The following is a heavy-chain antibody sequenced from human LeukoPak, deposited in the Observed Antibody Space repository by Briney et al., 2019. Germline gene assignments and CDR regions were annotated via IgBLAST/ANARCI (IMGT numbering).Heavy chain of an antibody. CDR2: INPNSGGT. D-gene: IGHD4-17*01. Sequence: ASVKVSCKASGYTFTSYGISWVRQAPGQGLEWMGWINPNSGGTNYAQKFQGRVTMTRDTSISTAYMELSRLRSDDTAVYYCARTTVTTSRAYEHYFDYWGQGTLVTVSS. J-gene: IGHJ4*02. CDR1: GYTFTSYG. V-gene: IGHV1-2*02. CDR3: ARTTVTTSRAYEHYFDY.